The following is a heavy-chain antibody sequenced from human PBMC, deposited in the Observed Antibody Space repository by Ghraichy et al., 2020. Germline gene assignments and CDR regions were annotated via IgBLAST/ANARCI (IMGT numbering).Heavy chain of an antibody. V-gene: IGHV1-18*04. CDR1: GYTFTSYG. CDR2: ISAYNGNT. J-gene: IGHJ6*02. CDR3: ARGMYQLLYYYYYGMDV. D-gene: IGHD2-2*01. Sequence: ASVKVSYKASGYTFTSYGISWVRQAPGQGLEWMGWISAYNGNTNYAQKLQGRVTMTTDPSTSTAYMELRSLRSDDTAVYYCARGMYQLLYYYYYGMDVWGQGTTVTVSS.